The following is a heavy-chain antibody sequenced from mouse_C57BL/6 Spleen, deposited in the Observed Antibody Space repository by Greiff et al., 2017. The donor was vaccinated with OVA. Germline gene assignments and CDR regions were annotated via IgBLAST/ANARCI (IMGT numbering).Heavy chain of an antibody. CDR1: GFTFSSYA. Sequence: EVMLVESGEGLVKPGGSLKLSCAASGFTFSSYAMSWVRQTPEKRLEWVAYISSGGDYIYYADTVKGRFTISRDNARNTLYLQMSSLKSEDTAMYYCTRDDYDGGDYFDYWGQGTTLTVSS. V-gene: IGHV5-9-1*02. D-gene: IGHD2-4*01. CDR2: ISSGGDYI. CDR3: TRDDYDGGDYFDY. J-gene: IGHJ2*01.